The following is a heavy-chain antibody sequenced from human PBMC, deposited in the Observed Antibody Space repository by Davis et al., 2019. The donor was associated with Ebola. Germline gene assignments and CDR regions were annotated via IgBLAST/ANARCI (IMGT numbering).Heavy chain of an antibody. CDR2: ISSSSSYI. CDR1: GFTFSSYS. V-gene: IGHV3-21*01. Sequence: GGSLRLSCAASGFTFSSYSKNWVRQAPGKGLEWVSSISSSSSYIYYADSVKGRFTISIDNAKNSLYLQMNSLRAEDTAVYYCARDGHGSGLDYWGQGTLVTVSS. J-gene: IGHJ4*02. D-gene: IGHD2-2*03. CDR3: ARDGHGSGLDY.